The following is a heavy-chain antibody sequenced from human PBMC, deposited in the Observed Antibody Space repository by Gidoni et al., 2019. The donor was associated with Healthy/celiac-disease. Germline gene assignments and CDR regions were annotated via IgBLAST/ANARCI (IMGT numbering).Heavy chain of an antibody. V-gene: IGHV3-33*01. CDR2: IWYDGSNK. Sequence: QVQLVESGGGVVQPGRSLRLSCAASGFTFSSYGMHWVRQAPGKGLEWVAVIWYDGSNKYYADSVKGRFTISRDNSKNTLYLQMNSLRAEDTAVYYCARDERARYYDFWSLGYWGQGTLVTVSS. CDR3: ARDERARYYDFWSLGY. CDR1: GFTFSSYG. D-gene: IGHD3-3*01. J-gene: IGHJ4*02.